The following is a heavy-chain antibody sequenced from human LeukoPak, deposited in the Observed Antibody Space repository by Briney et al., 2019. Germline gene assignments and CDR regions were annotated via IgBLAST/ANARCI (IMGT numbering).Heavy chain of an antibody. J-gene: IGHJ4*02. V-gene: IGHV4-39*07. CDR3: ARLGIAAAGLDLRGGDYSDY. CDR2: IYYSGST. Sequence: SETLSLTCTVSGGSISSSSYYWGWIRQPPGKGLEWIGSIYYSGSTYYNPSLKSRVTISVDTSKNQFSLKLSSVTAADTAVYYCARLGIAAAGLDLRGGDYSDYWGQGTLVTVSS. D-gene: IGHD6-13*01. CDR1: GGSISSSSYY.